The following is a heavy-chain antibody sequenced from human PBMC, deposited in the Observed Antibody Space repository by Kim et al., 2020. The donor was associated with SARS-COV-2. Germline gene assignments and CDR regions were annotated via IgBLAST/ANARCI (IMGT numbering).Heavy chain of an antibody. CDR1: GFTFSNAW. CDR3: TTVEKRSIPGPPRDY. CDR2: IKSKTDGGTT. J-gene: IGHJ4*02. Sequence: GGSLRLSCAASGFTFSNAWMSWVRQAPGKGLEWVGRIKSKTDGGTTDYAAPVKGRFTISRDDSKNTLYLQMNSPKTEDTAVYYCTTVEKRSIPGPPRDYWGQGTLVTVSS. V-gene: IGHV3-15*01. D-gene: IGHD2-21*01.